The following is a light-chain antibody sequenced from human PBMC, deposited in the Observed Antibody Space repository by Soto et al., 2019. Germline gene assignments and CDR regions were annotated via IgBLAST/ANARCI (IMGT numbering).Light chain of an antibody. CDR1: QSVNSG. J-gene: IGKJ4*01. CDR3: RQYNNWPLT. CDR2: AAS. V-gene: IGKV3-15*01. Sequence: EIMLAQSPVTLSVSPGESATLSCRASQSVNSGLAWYQQKPGQTPRLLIYAASTRATGIPSRFSGSGSGTEFTLTISSLQSEEFAVYYCRQYNNWPLTFGGGTKVDIK.